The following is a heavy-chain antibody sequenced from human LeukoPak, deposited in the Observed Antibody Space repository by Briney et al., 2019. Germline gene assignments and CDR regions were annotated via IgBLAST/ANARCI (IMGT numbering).Heavy chain of an antibody. D-gene: IGHD3-10*01. J-gene: IGHJ4*02. CDR2: ISSSSSYT. CDR1: GFTFSDYY. V-gene: IGHV3-11*06. Sequence: PGGSLRLSCAASGFTFSDYYMIWIRQAPGKGLEWVSYISSSSSYTNYADSVKGRFTISRDNAKNSLYLQMSSLRADDTAVYFCARSRGVSDYWGQGTLVTVSS. CDR3: ARSRGVSDY.